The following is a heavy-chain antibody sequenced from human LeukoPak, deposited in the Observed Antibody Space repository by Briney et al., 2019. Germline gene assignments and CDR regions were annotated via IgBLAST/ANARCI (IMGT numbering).Heavy chain of an antibody. CDR1: GYTFIDYY. CDR3: AREYYDSSGTKYAFDV. CDR2: IDPDSGGT. D-gene: IGHD3-22*01. Sequence: ASVKVSCKASGYTFIDYYMHWVRQAPGQGLEWMGCIDPDSGGTKYAQKFQGRVIMTRDTSISTAYMELSRLRSDDTAVYFCAREYYDSSGTKYAFDVWGRGTMVTVSS. V-gene: IGHV1-2*02. J-gene: IGHJ3*01.